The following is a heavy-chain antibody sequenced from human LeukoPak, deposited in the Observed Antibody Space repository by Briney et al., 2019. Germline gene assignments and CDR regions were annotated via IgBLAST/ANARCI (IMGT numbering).Heavy chain of an antibody. V-gene: IGHV3-7*03. CDR1: GFTFSSYG. CDR3: ARDQYDTWSRRGNFDS. D-gene: IGHD3/OR15-3a*01. J-gene: IGHJ4*02. Sequence: GGSLRLSCAASGFTFSSYGMNWVRQAPGKGLEWVANIKLDGSEKNYVDSVKGRFTISRDNTKNSLYLQMNSLRAEDTAVFYCARDQYDTWSRRGNFDSWGQGTLVIVSS. CDR2: IKLDGSEK.